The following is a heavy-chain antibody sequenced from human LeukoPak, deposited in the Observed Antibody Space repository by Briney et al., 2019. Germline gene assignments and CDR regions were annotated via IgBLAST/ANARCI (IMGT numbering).Heavy chain of an antibody. Sequence: PGGSLRLSCAASGFTFGDSAMTWVRQAPGKGLEWVSTLTNSGGTTYYADSVKGRFTISRDNFKSTVFLQMSTLRAEDTAVYYCAKGSGWSYSHGMDVWGQGTTVTVSS. CDR3: AKGSGWSYSHGMDV. CDR2: LTNSGGTT. D-gene: IGHD6-19*01. CDR1: GFTFGDSA. V-gene: IGHV3-23*01. J-gene: IGHJ6*02.